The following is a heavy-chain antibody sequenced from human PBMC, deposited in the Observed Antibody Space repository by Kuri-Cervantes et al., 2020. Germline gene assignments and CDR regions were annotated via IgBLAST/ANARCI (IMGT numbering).Heavy chain of an antibody. J-gene: IGHJ4*02. Sequence: GESLKISCAASGFTFSSYSMNWVRQAPGKGLEWVSYISSSSSTIYYADSVKGRFTISRDNAKDSLYLQMNSLRDEDTAVYYCARGIDYWGQGTLVTVSS. CDR3: ARGIDY. D-gene: IGHD3-10*01. CDR1: GFTFSSYS. V-gene: IGHV3-48*02. CDR2: ISSSSSTI.